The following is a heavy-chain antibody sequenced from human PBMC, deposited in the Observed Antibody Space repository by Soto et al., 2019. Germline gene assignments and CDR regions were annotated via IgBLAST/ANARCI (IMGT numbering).Heavy chain of an antibody. CDR2: IYYSGST. D-gene: IGHD3-16*02. V-gene: IGHV4-59*12. CDR1: GGSISSYY. J-gene: IGHJ6*03. Sequence: SETLSLTCTVSGGSISSYYWSWIRQPPGKGLEWIGYIYYSGSTNYNPSLKSRVTISVDTSKNQFSLKLSSVTAADTAVYYCARGRLQNIWGSYRPYYYYYYMDVWGKGTTVTVSS. CDR3: ARGRLQNIWGSYRPYYYYYYMDV.